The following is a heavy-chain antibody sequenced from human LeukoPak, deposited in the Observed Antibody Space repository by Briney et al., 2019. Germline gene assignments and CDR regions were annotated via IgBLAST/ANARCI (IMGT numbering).Heavy chain of an antibody. CDR3: ARSFVGADYYMDV. D-gene: IGHD2-21*01. J-gene: IGHJ6*03. CDR1: GGSISSGGYY. Sequence: PSQTLSLTCTVSGGSISSGGYYWSWIRQHPGKGLEWIGYIYYSGSTYYNPSLESRVTISVDTSKNQFSLKLSSVTAADTAVYYCARSFVGADYYMDVWGKGTTVTVSS. V-gene: IGHV4-31*03. CDR2: IYYSGST.